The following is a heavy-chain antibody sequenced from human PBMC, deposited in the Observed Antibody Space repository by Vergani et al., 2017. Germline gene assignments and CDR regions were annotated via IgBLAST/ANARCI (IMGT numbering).Heavy chain of an antibody. CDR1: GFTFSSYA. J-gene: IGHJ4*02. Sequence: EVQLLESGGGLVQPGGSLRLSCAASGFTFSSYAMSWVRQAPGKGLEWVSAISGSGGSTYYADSVKGRFTISRDNSKNTLYLQMNSLRAEDTAVYYCAKVGVGDDFWSGYYTGNDLEAFDYWGQGTLVTVSS. CDR3: AKVGVGDDFWSGYYTGNDLEAFDY. CDR2: ISGSGGST. V-gene: IGHV3-23*01. D-gene: IGHD3-3*01.